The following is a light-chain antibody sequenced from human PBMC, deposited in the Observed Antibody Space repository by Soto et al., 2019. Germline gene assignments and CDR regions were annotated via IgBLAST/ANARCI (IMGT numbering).Light chain of an antibody. CDR1: QSVSSN. J-gene: IGKJ5*01. CDR2: GAS. V-gene: IGKV3-15*01. Sequence: EIVMTQSPVTLSVSPGERATLSCRASQSVSSNLAWYQQKPGQAPRLLIYGASTRATGIPARFSGSGSGTEFTLTISSLQSEDFAVYYCQQNNKWPPVTFGQGTRLEIK. CDR3: QQNNKWPPVT.